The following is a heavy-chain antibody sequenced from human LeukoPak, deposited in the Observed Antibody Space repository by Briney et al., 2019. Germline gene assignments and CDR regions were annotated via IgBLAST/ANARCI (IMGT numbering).Heavy chain of an antibody. V-gene: IGHV3-21*01. J-gene: IGHJ4*02. CDR2: ISSSSSYI. CDR3: ARGGLDDILDY. Sequence: EGSLRLSCAASGFTFSSYSMNWVRQAPGKGLEWVSSISSSSSYIYYADSVKGRFTISRDNAKNSLYLQMNSLRAEDTAVYYCARGGLDDILDYWGQGTLVTVSS. CDR1: GFTFSSYS. D-gene: IGHD3-9*01.